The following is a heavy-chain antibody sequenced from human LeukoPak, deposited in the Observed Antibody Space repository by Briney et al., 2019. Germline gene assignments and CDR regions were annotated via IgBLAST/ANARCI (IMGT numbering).Heavy chain of an antibody. CDR3: ARVRGYSSGWYRYFDY. CDR1: GGSISSGGYY. D-gene: IGHD6-19*01. Sequence: KTSETLSLTCTVSGGSISSGGYYWSWIRQPAGKGLEWIGRMYTSGNTNYNPSLKSRATISVDTSKNQFSLKLSSVTAADTAVYYCARVRGYSSGWYRYFDYWGQGTLVTVSS. V-gene: IGHV4-61*02. CDR2: MYTSGNT. J-gene: IGHJ4*02.